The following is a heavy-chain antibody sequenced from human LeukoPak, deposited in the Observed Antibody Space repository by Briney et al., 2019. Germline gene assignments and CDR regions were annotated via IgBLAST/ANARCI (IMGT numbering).Heavy chain of an antibody. Sequence: WGWIRQPPGKGLEWIGSVYYTGSTDDNPSLKSRVTISVDTSKNQFSLKLSSVTAADTAVYYGARRGGSGRAFDYGGQGTLVTVSS. V-gene: IGHV4-39*01. J-gene: IGHJ4*02. CDR2: VYYTGST. CDR3: ARRGGSGRAFDY. D-gene: IGHD1-26*01.